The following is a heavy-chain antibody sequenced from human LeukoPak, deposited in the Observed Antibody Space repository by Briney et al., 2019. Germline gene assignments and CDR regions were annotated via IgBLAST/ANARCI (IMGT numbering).Heavy chain of an antibody. CDR3: ARGVGAPRWAYHYGMDV. D-gene: IGHD1-26*01. Sequence: PGGSLRLSCAASGFTFSSYAMHWVRQAPGKGLEWVAVISFDGSNKNYADSVKGRFTISRDNSKNTLYLQKNSLRAEDTAVYYCARGVGAPRWAYHYGMDVWGQGTTVTVSS. CDR1: GFTFSSYA. CDR2: ISFDGSNK. V-gene: IGHV3-30-3*01. J-gene: IGHJ6*02.